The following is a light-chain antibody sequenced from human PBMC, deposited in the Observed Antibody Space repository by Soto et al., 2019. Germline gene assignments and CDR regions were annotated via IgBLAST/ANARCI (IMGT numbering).Light chain of an antibody. Sequence: EFVLTQSPGTLSLSPGERATLSCGASQTVRNNYLAWYQQKPGQAPRLLIYDASSRATGIPDRFSGSGSGTEFTLTISSLQSEDFAVYYCQQYNNWPETFGQGTKVDIK. J-gene: IGKJ1*01. V-gene: IGKV3-20*01. CDR3: QQYNNWPET. CDR2: DAS. CDR1: QTVRNNY.